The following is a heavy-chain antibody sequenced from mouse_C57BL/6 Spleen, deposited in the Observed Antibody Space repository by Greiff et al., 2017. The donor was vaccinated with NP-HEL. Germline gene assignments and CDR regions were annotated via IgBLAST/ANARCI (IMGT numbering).Heavy chain of an antibody. CDR1: GYSFTGYY. CDR2: INPSTGGT. Sequence: EVQLQQSGPELVKPGASVKIFCKASGYSFTGYYMNWVKQSPEKSLEWIGEINPSTGGTTYNQKFKAKATLTVDKSSSTAYMQLKSLTSEDSAVYYCARRTGTPYYFDYWGQGTTLTVSS. CDR3: ARRTGTPYYFDY. V-gene: IGHV1-42*01. J-gene: IGHJ2*01. D-gene: IGHD4-1*01.